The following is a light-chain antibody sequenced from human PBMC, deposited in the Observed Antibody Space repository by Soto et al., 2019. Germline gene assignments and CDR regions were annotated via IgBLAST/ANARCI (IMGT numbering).Light chain of an antibody. CDR2: DAS. J-gene: IGKJ2*01. CDR3: QQSYSTPPGT. V-gene: IGKV1-39*01. CDR1: QSISKY. Sequence: DIQMTQSPSSLSASVGDRVTITCRASQSISKYLNWYQQKPGKAPNLLIYDASSLQSGVPSRFSGSGSGTDFTLTISSLQPEDFATYYCQQSYSTPPGTFGQGTKLEIK.